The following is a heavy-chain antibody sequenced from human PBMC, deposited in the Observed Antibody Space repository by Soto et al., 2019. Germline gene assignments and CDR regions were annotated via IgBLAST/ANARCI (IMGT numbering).Heavy chain of an antibody. CDR3: ARDDYYVTANLCDYGMDV. J-gene: IGHJ6*02. Sequence: QVQLVQSGAEVKKPGASVKVSCKASGYTFTSYSISWVRQAPGQGVEWMGWISAYNDNTNYAQNLQGRVTMTTDTSTSTAYKEMRSLRADDTAVYYGARDDYYVTANLCDYGMDVWGQGTTVTVSS. D-gene: IGHD3-10*02. CDR2: ISAYNDNT. V-gene: IGHV1-18*04. CDR1: GYTFTSYS.